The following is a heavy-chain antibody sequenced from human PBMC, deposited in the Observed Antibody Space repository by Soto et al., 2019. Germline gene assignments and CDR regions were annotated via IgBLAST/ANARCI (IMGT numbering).Heavy chain of an antibody. J-gene: IGHJ5*02. CDR2: INPNSGGT. CDR1: GYTFTGYY. D-gene: IGHD2-2*01. V-gene: IGHV1-2*02. CDR3: ARALGFYLVTAAIVGFDP. Sequence: ASVKVSCKASGYTFTGYYMHWVRQAPGEGLEWMGWINPNSGGTNYAQKFQGRVTMTRDTSISTAYMELSRLRSDDTAVYYCARALGFYLVTAAIVGFDPWGEGTMVTV.